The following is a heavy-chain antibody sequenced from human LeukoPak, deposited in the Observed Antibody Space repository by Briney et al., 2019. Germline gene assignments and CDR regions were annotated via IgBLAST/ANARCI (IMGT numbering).Heavy chain of an antibody. D-gene: IGHD6-6*01. J-gene: IGHJ5*02. CDR2: ISAYNDNA. CDR1: GGTFSSYA. CDR3: ARRYSSSSTDWFDP. V-gene: IGHV1-18*01. Sequence: AASVKVSCKASGGTFSSYAISWVRQAPGQGLEWMGWISAYNDNANYAQKLQGRVTMTTDTSTSTAYLELRSLRSDDTAVYYCARRYSSSSTDWFDPWGQGTLVTVSS.